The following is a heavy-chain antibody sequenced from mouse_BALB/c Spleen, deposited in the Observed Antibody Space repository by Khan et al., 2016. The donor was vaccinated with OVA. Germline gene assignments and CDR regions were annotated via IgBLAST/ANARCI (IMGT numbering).Heavy chain of an antibody. CDR1: GFSLTSYC. CDR2: IWAGGGT. Sequence: QVQLKESGPGLVAPSQSLSITCTVSGFSLTSYCVHWVLQPPGKGLVWLGIIWAGGGTNYNSALMSRLSISKDNSTSQVFFIMNSLQTDDTTMYCGARDTTATPYWGQGTLVTVSA. D-gene: IGHD1-2*01. J-gene: IGHJ3*01. V-gene: IGHV2-9*02. CDR3: ARDTTATPY.